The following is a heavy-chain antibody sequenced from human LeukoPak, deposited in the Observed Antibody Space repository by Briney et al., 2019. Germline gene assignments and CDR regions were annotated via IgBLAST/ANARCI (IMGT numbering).Heavy chain of an antibody. V-gene: IGHV3-15*07. CDR3: TTGGSVIVTGTRAFDI. CDR1: GFTFSNTW. D-gene: IGHD1-7*01. J-gene: IGHJ3*02. Sequence: GGSLRLSCAASGFTFSNTWMNWVRQAPGKGLEWVGRIKSKIDGGAIDYAAPVQGRFTISRDDSQVTLYLQMNSLKTEDTAVYYCTTGGSVIVTGTRAFDIWGQGTMVTASS. CDR2: IKSKIDGGAI.